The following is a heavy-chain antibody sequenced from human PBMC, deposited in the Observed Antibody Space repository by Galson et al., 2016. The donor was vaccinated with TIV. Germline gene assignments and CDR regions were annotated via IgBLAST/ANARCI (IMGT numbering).Heavy chain of an antibody. CDR3: ANHEQGDS. CDR2: MYSGGDT. CDR1: GYTFSSLS. Sequence: SLRLSCAASGYTFSSLSMHWVRQAPGKGLEWVAAMYSGGDTVYADSVKGRFTISRDSSKNTLYLQMNGLRAEDTAVYYCANHEQGDSWGQGTLVTVSS. V-gene: IGHV3-53*01. J-gene: IGHJ4*02. D-gene: IGHD1-14*01.